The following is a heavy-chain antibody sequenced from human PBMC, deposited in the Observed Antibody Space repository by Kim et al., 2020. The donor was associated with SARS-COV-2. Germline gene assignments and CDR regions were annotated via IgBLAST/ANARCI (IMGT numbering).Heavy chain of an antibody. J-gene: IGHJ3*02. D-gene: IGHD1-26*01. V-gene: IGHV4-59*09. Sequence: TPSLKSRVTISVDPSKNQFSLKLSSVTAADTAVYYCARGGVGATPDAFDIWGQGTMVTVSS. CDR3: ARGGVGATPDAFDI.